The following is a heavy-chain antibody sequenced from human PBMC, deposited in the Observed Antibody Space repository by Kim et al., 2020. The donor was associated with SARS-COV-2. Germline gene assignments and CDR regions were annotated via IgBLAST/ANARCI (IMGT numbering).Heavy chain of an antibody. D-gene: IGHD3-10*01. CDR2: ISAYNGNT. CDR3: ARDQKMVRGPDAFDI. J-gene: IGHJ3*02. CDR1: GYTFTSYG. V-gene: IGHV1-18*04. Sequence: ASVKVSCKASGYTFTSYGISWVRQAPGQGLEWMGWISAYNGNTNYAQKLQGRVTMTTDTSTSTAYMELRSLRSDDTAVYYCARDQKMVRGPDAFDIWGQGTMVTVSS.